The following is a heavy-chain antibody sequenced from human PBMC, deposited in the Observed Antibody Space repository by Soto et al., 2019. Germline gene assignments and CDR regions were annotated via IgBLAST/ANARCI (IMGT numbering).Heavy chain of an antibody. CDR2: IYWDDDK. CDR1: GFSLTTVGVG. D-gene: IGHD3-3*01. CDR3: AHRREFIGVVYGMDV. Sequence: QITLKESGPTLVKPTQTLTLTCAFSGFSLTTVGVGVGWIRQPPGKALEWLALIYWDDDKRYSPSLKTRLSITKDTSKNQVVLMMTNMDPVDTGTYYCAHRREFIGVVYGMDVWGQGTTVTVSS. J-gene: IGHJ6*02. V-gene: IGHV2-5*02.